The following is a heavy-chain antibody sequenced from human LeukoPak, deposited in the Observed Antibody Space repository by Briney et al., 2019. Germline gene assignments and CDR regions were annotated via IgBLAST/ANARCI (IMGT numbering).Heavy chain of an antibody. Sequence: GGSLRLSCAASGFTFSSYAMSWVHQAPGKGLEWVSAISGSGGSTYYADSVKGRFIISRDNSKNTLYLQMNSLRAEDTAVYYCAKDTPDDIAVAAPYFDYWGQGTLVTVSS. CDR2: ISGSGGST. D-gene: IGHD6-19*01. V-gene: IGHV3-23*01. CDR1: GFTFSSYA. J-gene: IGHJ4*02. CDR3: AKDTPDDIAVAAPYFDY.